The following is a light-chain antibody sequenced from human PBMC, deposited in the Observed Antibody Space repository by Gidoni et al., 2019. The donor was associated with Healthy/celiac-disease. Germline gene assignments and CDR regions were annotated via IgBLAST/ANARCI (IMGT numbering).Light chain of an antibody. CDR2: DAS. Sequence: DIQMTQSPSSLSASVGDRVTITCQASQDISNYLTWYQQKPGKAPRLLIYDASNLETGVPSMFSGSGSGTDFTFTISSLQPEDIATYYCQQYDNPPTFGGGTKVEIK. V-gene: IGKV1-33*01. CDR3: QQYDNPPT. CDR1: QDISNY. J-gene: IGKJ4*01.